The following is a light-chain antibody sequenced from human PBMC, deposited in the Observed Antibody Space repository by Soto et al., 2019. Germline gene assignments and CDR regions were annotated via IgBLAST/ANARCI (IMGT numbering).Light chain of an antibody. J-gene: IGLJ1*01. CDR1: SRDVGAYNY. CDR2: DVT. CDR3: SSHSNITPYV. V-gene: IGLV2-14*01. Sequence: QSVLTQPASVSGSPGQSITISCTGTSRDVGAYNYVSWYQQHPGKAPKRMVYDVTNRPSGVSDRSSGSKSGNTASLTISGLQAEDEADYFCSSHSNITPYVFGTGTKVTAL.